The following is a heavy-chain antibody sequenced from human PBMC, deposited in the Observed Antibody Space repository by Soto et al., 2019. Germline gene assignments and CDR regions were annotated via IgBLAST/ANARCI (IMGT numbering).Heavy chain of an antibody. D-gene: IGHD4-17*01. CDR3: GRISPHGDYAY. V-gene: IGHV4-59*08. Sequence: KPSETLSLTCSVSGGSISSYYWSWIRQPPGKGLEWIGYIYYSGSTNYNPSLKSRVTISVDTSKNQFSLKLSSVTAADTAVYYCGRISPHGDYAYWGQGTLVTVS. J-gene: IGHJ4*02. CDR1: GGSISSYY. CDR2: IYYSGST.